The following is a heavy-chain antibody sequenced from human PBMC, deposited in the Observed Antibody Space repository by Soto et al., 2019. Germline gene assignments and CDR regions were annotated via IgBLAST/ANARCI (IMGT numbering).Heavy chain of an antibody. D-gene: IGHD2-21*02. V-gene: IGHV3-74*01. CDR3: ARESGDWPLNWFDP. Sequence: LRLSCAASGFNFTNHWMHWVRQAPGKGLVWVSRITSDGKSKAYAESVKGRFAISRDNAKNTVYLQMNGLTVEDTAVYYCARESGDWPLNWFDPWGQGTLVTVSS. J-gene: IGHJ5*02. CDR1: GFNFTNHW. CDR2: ITSDGKSK.